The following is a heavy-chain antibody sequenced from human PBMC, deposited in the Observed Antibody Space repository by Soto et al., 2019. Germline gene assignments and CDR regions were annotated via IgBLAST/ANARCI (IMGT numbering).Heavy chain of an antibody. Sequence: SVKVSCKASGGTFSSYAISWVRQAPGQGLEWMGGIIPIFGTANYAQKFQGRVTITADESTSTAYMELSSLRSEDTAVYYCARGRRGYSGYDPSDYYYYYYGMDVWGQGTTVTVSS. CDR1: GGTFSSYA. CDR2: IIPIFGTA. V-gene: IGHV1-69*13. CDR3: ARGRRGYSGYDPSDYYYYYYGMDV. D-gene: IGHD5-12*01. J-gene: IGHJ6*02.